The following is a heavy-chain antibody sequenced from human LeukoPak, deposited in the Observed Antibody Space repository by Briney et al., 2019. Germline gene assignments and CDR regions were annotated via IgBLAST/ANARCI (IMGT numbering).Heavy chain of an antibody. CDR3: AKGRNVLRYPYGMDV. J-gene: IGHJ6*02. CDR2: ISASGGSA. V-gene: IGHV3-23*01. D-gene: IGHD3-9*01. Sequence: GGSLRLSCAASGFTFSSYAMSWVRQAPGKGLEWVSAISASGGSAYYADSVKGRFTISRDNSKNTLYLQMNSMRAEDTAVYYCAKGRNVLRYPYGMDVWGQGTTVTVSS. CDR1: GFTFSSYA.